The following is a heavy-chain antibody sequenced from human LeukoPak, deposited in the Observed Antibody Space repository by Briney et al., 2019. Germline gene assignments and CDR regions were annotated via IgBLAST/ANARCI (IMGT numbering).Heavy chain of an antibody. V-gene: IGHV3-9*01. D-gene: IGHD3-10*01. CDR3: ARDPYSSGSYYTAY. Sequence: GGSLRLSCAASGFTFDDYAMHWVRQAPGKGLEWVSGISWNSGSIDYADSVKGRFTISRDNAKNSLYLQMNSLRAEDTALYYCARDPYSSGSYYTAYWGQGTLVTVSS. CDR2: ISWNSGSI. J-gene: IGHJ4*02. CDR1: GFTFDDYA.